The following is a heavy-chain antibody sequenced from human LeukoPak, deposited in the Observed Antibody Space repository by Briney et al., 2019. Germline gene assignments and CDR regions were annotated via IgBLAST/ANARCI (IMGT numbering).Heavy chain of an antibody. CDR1: GYTFTGYY. CDR3: ARVSGYCSSTSCSHFDY. V-gene: IGHV1-2*06. CDR2: INPNSGGT. D-gene: IGHD2-2*01. Sequence: ASVKVSCTASGYTFTGYYMHWVRQAPGQGLEWMGRINPNSGGTNYAQKFQGRVTMTRDTSISTAYMELSRLRSDDTAVYYCARVSGYCSSTSCSHFDYWGQGTLVTVSS. J-gene: IGHJ4*02.